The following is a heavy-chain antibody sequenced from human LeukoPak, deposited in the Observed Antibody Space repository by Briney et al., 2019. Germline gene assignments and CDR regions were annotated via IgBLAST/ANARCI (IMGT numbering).Heavy chain of an antibody. D-gene: IGHD1-14*01. CDR3: ARHGTGQKAFNI. Sequence: SETLSLTCTVSSGSISGYYWSWIRQPPGKGLEWIGQIHYSGGTIYNPSLKRRVTISVDTSKNQFPLKLRSGSAADTAAYYCARHGTGQKAFNIWGQGTMVTVSS. J-gene: IGHJ3*02. V-gene: IGHV4-59*08. CDR1: SGSISGYY. CDR2: IHYSGGT.